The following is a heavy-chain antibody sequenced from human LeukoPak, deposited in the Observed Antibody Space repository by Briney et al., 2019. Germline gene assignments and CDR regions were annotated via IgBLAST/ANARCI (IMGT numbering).Heavy chain of an antibody. CDR2: IQSKTDGGAT. D-gene: IGHD6-19*01. CDR3: TANLTYSSGWYWFDP. Sequence: GGSLRLSCAASGFTFSNYAMNWVRQAPGKGLEWVGRIQSKTDGGATDYAAPVKGRFTISRDDSKNTLYLQMTSLKTEDTAVYYCTANLTYSSGWYWFDPWGQGTLVTVSS. CDR1: GFTFSNYA. V-gene: IGHV3-15*01. J-gene: IGHJ5*02.